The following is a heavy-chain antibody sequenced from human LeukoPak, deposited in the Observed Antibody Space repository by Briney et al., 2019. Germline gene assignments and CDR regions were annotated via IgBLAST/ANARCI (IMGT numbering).Heavy chain of an antibody. Sequence: GGSLRLSCAASGFISSSYDMNWVRQAPGKGLEWVSYMSSRGSTIHYADSVKGRFTISRDDAKNSLFLQMNSLRAEDTAVYYCMRSYDYWGQGTLVTVSS. J-gene: IGHJ4*02. V-gene: IGHV3-48*03. CDR1: GFISSSYD. CDR2: MSSRGSTI. CDR3: MRSYDY.